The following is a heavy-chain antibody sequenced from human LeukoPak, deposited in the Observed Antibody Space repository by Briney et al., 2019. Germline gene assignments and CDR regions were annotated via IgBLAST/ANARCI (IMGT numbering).Heavy chain of an antibody. CDR3: ARDRGYYDSSGYYLRPDAFDI. D-gene: IGHD3-22*01. CDR1: GGTFSSYA. Sequence: ASVKVSCKASGGTFSSYAISWERQAPGQGLEWMGGIIPIFGTANYAQKFQGRVTITADESTSTAYMELSSLRSEDTAVYYCARDRGYYDSSGYYLRPDAFDIWGQGTMVTVSS. CDR2: IIPIFGTA. V-gene: IGHV1-69*01. J-gene: IGHJ3*02.